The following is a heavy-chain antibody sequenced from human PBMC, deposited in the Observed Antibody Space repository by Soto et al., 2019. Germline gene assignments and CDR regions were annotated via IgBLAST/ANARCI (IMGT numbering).Heavy chain of an antibody. CDR3: ASSTMIVVITA. CDR1: SNYA. V-gene: IGHV3-23*01. CDR2: ISGSNNRT. Sequence: SNYAMNWVRQAPGKGLEWVSIISGSNNRTYYADSVKGRFTISRDNSQNTLYLRMNSLRADDTAIHYCASSTMIVVITAWGQGTLVTVSS. J-gene: IGHJ5*02. D-gene: IGHD3-22*01.